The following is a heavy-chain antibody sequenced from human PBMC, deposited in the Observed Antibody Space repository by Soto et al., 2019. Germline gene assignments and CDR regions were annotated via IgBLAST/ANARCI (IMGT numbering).Heavy chain of an antibody. CDR1: GGSFSGYY. Sequence: SETLSLTCAVYGGSFSGYYWSWIRQPPGKGLEWIGEINHSGSTNYNPSLKSRVTISVDTSKNQFSLKLGSVTAADTAVYYCARGLVGYYSDYWGQGTLVTVSS. CDR2: INHSGST. J-gene: IGHJ4*02. V-gene: IGHV4-34*01. CDR3: ARGLVGYYSDY. D-gene: IGHD2-21*01.